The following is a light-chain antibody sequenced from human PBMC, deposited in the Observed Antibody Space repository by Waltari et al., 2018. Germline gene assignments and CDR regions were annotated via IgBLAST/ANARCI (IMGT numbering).Light chain of an antibody. Sequence: QSAPTQPASVSGSPGQSITIPCTGTSSDVGGYNYVSWYQQHPGKAPKLMIYDVSKRPSGVSNRFSGSKSGNTASLTISGLQAEDEADYYCCSYAGSSTYVFGTGTKVTVL. V-gene: IGLV2-23*02. CDR3: CSYAGSSTYV. CDR2: DVS. J-gene: IGLJ1*01. CDR1: SSDVGGYNY.